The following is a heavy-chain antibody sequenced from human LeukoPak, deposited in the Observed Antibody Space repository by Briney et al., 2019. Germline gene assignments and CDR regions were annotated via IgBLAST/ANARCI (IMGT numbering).Heavy chain of an antibody. CDR1: GFTFSNYW. CDR3: AKGPLGSDYYYYYMDV. V-gene: IGHV3-7*01. Sequence: GGSLRLSCAASGFTFSNYWMSWVRQAPGKGLEWVANIKQDGSERYYVDSVKGRFTISRDNSKNTLYLQMNSLRAEDTAVYYCAKGPLGSDYYYYYMDVWGKGTTVTISS. D-gene: IGHD1-26*01. CDR2: IKQDGSER. J-gene: IGHJ6*03.